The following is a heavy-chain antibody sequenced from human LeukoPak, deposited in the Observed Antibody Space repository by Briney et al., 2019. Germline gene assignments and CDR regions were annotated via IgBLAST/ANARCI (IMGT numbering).Heavy chain of an antibody. CDR1: GDSVSSSSVA. Sequence: SQTLSLTCAISGDSVSSSSVAWNWIRQSPSRGLEWLGRTYYRSKWYNDYAVSVKSRITINPDTSKNQFSLQLNSVTPEDTAVFYCARARYYVDSKGVYGFVFDHWGQGTLVTVSS. CDR3: ARARYYVDSKGVYGFVFDH. D-gene: IGHD3-10*02. CDR2: TYYRSKWYN. J-gene: IGHJ4*02. V-gene: IGHV6-1*01.